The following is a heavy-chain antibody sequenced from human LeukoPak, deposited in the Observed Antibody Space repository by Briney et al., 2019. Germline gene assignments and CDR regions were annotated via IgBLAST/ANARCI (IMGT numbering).Heavy chain of an antibody. CDR2: IRFDGSNK. D-gene: IGHD3-3*02. CDR1: GFIFSSFG. J-gene: IGHJ4*02. Sequence: GGSLRLSCAASGFIFSSFGIHWVRQAPGKGLEWVAFIRFDGSNKYYADSVKGRFTISRDNSKNMLYLQMNSLRTEDKAVYYCAKVGPTFLEWSLEYWGQGTLVTVSS. V-gene: IGHV3-30*02. CDR3: AKVGPTFLEWSLEY.